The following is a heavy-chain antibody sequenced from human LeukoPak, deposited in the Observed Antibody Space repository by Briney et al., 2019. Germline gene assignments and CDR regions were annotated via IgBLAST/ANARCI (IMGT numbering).Heavy chain of an antibody. V-gene: IGHV3-30*02. CDR1: GFTFSSYG. Sequence: PGGSLRLSCAASGFTFSSYGMHWVRQAPGKGLEWVAFIRYDGSNKYHADSVKGRFTISRDNSKNTLYLQMNSLRAEDTAVYYCAKELISITMVRGVMGSYMDVWGKGTTVTISS. CDR3: AKELISITMVRGVMGSYMDV. J-gene: IGHJ6*03. CDR2: IRYDGSNK. D-gene: IGHD3-10*01.